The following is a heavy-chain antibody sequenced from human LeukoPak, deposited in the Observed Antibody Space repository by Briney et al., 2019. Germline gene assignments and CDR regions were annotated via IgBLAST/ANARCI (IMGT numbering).Heavy chain of an antibody. J-gene: IGHJ5*02. Sequence: PGGSLRLSCAASGXTFSSYWVHWVRQAPGKGLVWVSRINTDGTATTYADSVKGRFTISRDNAKNTLFLQMNSLRAEDTAVYYCARSLTNWFDPWGQGALVTVSS. CDR2: INTDGTAT. CDR3: ARSLTNWFDP. V-gene: IGHV3-74*01. D-gene: IGHD3-16*01. CDR1: GXTFSSYW.